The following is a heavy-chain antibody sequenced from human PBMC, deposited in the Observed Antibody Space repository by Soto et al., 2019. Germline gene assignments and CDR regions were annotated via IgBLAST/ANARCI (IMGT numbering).Heavy chain of an antibody. CDR1: GGSISSYY. J-gene: IGHJ4*02. CDR2: IYYSGST. CDR3: ARVSTSRWDYYFDY. Sequence: SETLSLTCTVSGGSISSYYWSWIRQPPGKGLEWIGYIYYSGSTNYNPSLKSRVTISVDTSKNQFSLMLSSVTAADKAVYYCARVSTSRWDYYFDYWGQGTLVTVSS. V-gene: IGHV4-59*01. D-gene: IGHD6-13*01.